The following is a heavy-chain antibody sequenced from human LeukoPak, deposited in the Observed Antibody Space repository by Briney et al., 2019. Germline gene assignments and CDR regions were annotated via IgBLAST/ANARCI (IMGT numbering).Heavy chain of an antibody. CDR3: AKDLSSIAAAGTPLDY. J-gene: IGHJ4*02. V-gene: IGHV3-23*01. CDR2: ISGSGGST. Sequence: GGSLRLSCAASGFTFSSYAMSWVRQAPGKGLEWVSAISGSGGSTYYADSVKGRFTISRDNSKNTLYLQMNSLRAEDRAVYYCAKDLSSIAAAGTPLDYWGQGTLVTVSS. D-gene: IGHD6-13*01. CDR1: GFTFSSYA.